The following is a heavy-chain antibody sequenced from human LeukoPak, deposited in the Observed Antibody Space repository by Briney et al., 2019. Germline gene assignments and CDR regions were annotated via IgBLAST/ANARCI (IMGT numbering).Heavy chain of an antibody. V-gene: IGHV3-48*03. D-gene: IGHD1-26*01. CDR1: GFTFSSYA. CDR2: ISGGGETM. CDR3: VRCGRGGSNSMPFLDY. Sequence: PGGSLRLSCAASGFTFSSYAMSWVRQAPGKGLEWLSYISGGGETMFYVDSVKGRFTISRDNADNSLSLQMHSLRAEDTAVYYCVRCGRGGSNSMPFLDYWGQGALVTVSS. J-gene: IGHJ4*02.